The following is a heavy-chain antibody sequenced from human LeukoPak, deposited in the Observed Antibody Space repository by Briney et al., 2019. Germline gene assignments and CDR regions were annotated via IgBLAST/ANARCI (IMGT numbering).Heavy chain of an antibody. CDR3: ARLRYCSGGSCYPFGAFDI. D-gene: IGHD2-15*01. CDR1: GYSFSSYW. J-gene: IGHJ3*02. CDR2: IYPGDSDT. Sequence: GESLKISCKASGYSFSSYWIGWVRQMPGKGLEWMGIIYPGDSDTRYSPSFQGQVTISADKSISTAYLQWSSLKASDTAMYYCARLRYCSGGSCYPFGAFDIWGQGTMVTVSS. V-gene: IGHV5-51*01.